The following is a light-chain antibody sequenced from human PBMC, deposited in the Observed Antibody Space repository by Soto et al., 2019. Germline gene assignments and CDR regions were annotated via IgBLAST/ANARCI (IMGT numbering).Light chain of an antibody. V-gene: IGKV1-17*01. CDR3: QQYNSYWT. Sequence: IPLTPSPSSLSVSLGDRVTITYRASQGIRNDLGWYQQKPGNAPKLLIYAASTLQSGVPSRFSGTGSGTEFTLTISSLQSDDFATYYCQQYNSYWTFGQGTKVDIK. J-gene: IGKJ1*01. CDR2: AAS. CDR1: QGIRND.